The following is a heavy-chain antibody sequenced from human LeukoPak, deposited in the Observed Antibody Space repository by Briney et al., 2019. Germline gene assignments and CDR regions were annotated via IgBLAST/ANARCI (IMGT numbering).Heavy chain of an antibody. CDR2: IYSGGST. J-gene: IGHJ4*02. CDR1: GFTVSSNY. Sequence: GSLRLSCAASGFTVSSNYMSWVRQAPGKGLEWVPVIYSGGSTYYADSVKGRFTISRDNSKNTLYLQMNSLRAEDTAVYYCARERPRHGDLDYWGQGTLVTVSS. V-gene: IGHV3-66*01. CDR3: ARERPRHGDLDY. D-gene: IGHD4-17*01.